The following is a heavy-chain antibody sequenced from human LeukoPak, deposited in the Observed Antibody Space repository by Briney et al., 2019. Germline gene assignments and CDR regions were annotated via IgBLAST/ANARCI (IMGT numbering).Heavy chain of an antibody. CDR1: GFMFSNYW. CDR3: ARDKRQLVNYYGMDV. V-gene: IGHV3-7*01. CDR2: IKQDGSEK. Sequence: PGGSLRLSCTASGFMFSNYWMSWVRQAPGKGLEWVANIKQDGSEKYYVDSVKGRFTISRDNAKNSLYLQMNSLRAEDTAVYYCARDKRQLVNYYGMDVWGQGTTVTVSS. D-gene: IGHD6-13*01. J-gene: IGHJ6*02.